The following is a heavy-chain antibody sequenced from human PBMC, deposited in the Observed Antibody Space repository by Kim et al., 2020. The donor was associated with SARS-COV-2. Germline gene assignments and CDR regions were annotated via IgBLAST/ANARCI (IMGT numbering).Heavy chain of an antibody. CDR2: INHSGST. D-gene: IGHD2-2*01. V-gene: IGHV4-34*01. Sequence: SETLSLTCAVYGGSFSGYYWSWIRQPPGKGLEWIGEINHSGSTNYNPSLKSRVTISVDTSKNQFSLKLSSATAADTAVYYCARVPYCSSTSCYPNYYYYGMDVWGQGTTVTVSS. CDR3: ARVPYCSSTSCYPNYYYYGMDV. CDR1: GGSFSGYY. J-gene: IGHJ6*02.